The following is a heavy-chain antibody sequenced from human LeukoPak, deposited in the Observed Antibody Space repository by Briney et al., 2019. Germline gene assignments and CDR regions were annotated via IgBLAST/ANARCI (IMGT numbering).Heavy chain of an antibody. V-gene: IGHV3-23*01. CDR2: ISGSGGST. J-gene: IGHJ4*02. D-gene: IGHD2-15*01. CDR3: AKDNIVVVVAAVFDY. CDR1: GFTFSSSA. Sequence: GGSLRLSCAASGFTFSSSAMSWVRQAPGKGLEWVSTISGSGGSTYYADSVKGRFTISRDNSKNTLYLQMNSLRAEDTAVYYCAKDNIVVVVAAVFDYWGQGTLVTVSS.